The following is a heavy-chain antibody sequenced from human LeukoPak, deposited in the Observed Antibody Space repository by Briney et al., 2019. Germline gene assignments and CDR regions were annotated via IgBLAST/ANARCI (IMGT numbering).Heavy chain of an antibody. Sequence: PGGSLRLSCAASGFTFSSYTMSWVRQAPGKGLEWVSAISGSGGSTYYADSVKGRFAISRDNSKNTLYLQMNSLRAEDTAVYYRAKQTLDTAMVDYWGQGTLVTVSS. CDR2: ISGSGGST. CDR1: GFTFSSYT. D-gene: IGHD5-18*01. CDR3: AKQTLDTAMVDY. J-gene: IGHJ4*02. V-gene: IGHV3-23*01.